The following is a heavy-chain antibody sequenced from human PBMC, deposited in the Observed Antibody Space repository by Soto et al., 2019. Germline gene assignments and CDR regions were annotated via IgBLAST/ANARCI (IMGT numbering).Heavy chain of an antibody. CDR2: ISYDGSNK. CDR3: ARGNLGATAFLRSGYFDY. D-gene: IGHD1-26*01. Sequence: QVQLVESGGGVVQPGRSLSLSCAASGFTFSSYAMHWVRQAPGTGLELVEVISYDGSNKYYADSVKGRFNISRDNSKNTLYLQMNSLRAEDTAVYDCARGNLGATAFLRSGYFDYWGHGTLVTVSS. CDR1: GFTFSSYA. V-gene: IGHV3-30-3*01. J-gene: IGHJ4*01.